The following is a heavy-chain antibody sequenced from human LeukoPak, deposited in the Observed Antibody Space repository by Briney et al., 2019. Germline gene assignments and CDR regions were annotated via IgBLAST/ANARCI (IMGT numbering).Heavy chain of an antibody. CDR2: ISGSGGST. V-gene: IGHV3-23*01. CDR1: GFTFSSYA. CDR3: AKDRVLYCSGGSCYWGGNDAFDI. D-gene: IGHD2-15*01. Sequence: GGSLRLSCAASGFTFSSYAMSWVRQAPGKGLEWVSAISGSGGSTYYADSVKGRFTISRDNSKNTLYLQMNSLRAEDTAVYYCAKDRVLYCSGGSCYWGGNDAFDIWGQGTMVTVSS. J-gene: IGHJ3*02.